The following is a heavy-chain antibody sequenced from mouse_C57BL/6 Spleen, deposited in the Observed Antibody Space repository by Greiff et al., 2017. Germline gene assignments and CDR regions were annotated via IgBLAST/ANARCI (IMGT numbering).Heavy chain of an antibody. CDR2: ISSGGSYT. CDR3: ARGELRLAY. V-gene: IGHV5-6*01. D-gene: IGHD3-2*02. CDR1: GFTFSSYG. J-gene: IGHJ3*01. Sequence: EVKLVESGGDLVKPGGSLKLSCAASGFTFSSYGMSWVRQTPDKRLEWVATISSGGSYTYYPDSVKGRFTISRDNAKNTLYLQRSSLKSEDTAMYYCARGELRLAYWGQGTLVTVSA.